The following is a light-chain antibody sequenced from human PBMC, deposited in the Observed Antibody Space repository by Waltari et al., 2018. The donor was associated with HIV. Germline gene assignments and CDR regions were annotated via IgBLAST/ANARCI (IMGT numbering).Light chain of an antibody. CDR1: SSDVGGYNY. CDR2: EVS. V-gene: IGLV2-14*01. CDR3: SSYTSSSTLDV. Sequence: QSALTQPASVSGSPGQSITISCTGTSSDVGGYNYVSWYQQHPGKAPKLMIYEVSNRPSGVSNRCAGSKSGHTASLTISGLQAEDEADYYCSSYTSSSTLDVFGTGTKVTVL. J-gene: IGLJ1*01.